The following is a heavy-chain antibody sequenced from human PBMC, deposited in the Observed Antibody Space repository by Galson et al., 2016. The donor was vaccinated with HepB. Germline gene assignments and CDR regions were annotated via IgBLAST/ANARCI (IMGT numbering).Heavy chain of an antibody. Sequence: CAISGDSVSSNTAAWNWIRQSPSRGLEWLGRTYYRFKWYNDYAVSVKSRITINPDTSKNQFSLQLNPVTPEDTAVYYCVSGETGTARIRAFDMWGQGTMVTVSS. J-gene: IGHJ3*02. CDR1: GDSVSSNTAA. CDR3: VSGETGTARIRAFDM. CDR2: TYYRFKWYN. V-gene: IGHV6-1*01. D-gene: IGHD1-7*01.